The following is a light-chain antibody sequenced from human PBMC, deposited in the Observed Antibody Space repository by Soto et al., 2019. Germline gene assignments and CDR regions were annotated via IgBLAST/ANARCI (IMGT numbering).Light chain of an antibody. CDR3: ISYTTSTTWV. Sequence: QSALTQPASVSGSPGQSITISCTGTSSDLGSYNYVSWYQHHPGKAPKLVIYDVSNRPSWVSNRFSGSKSGYTASLTISGLQAEDEDDYYCISYTTSTTWVFGTGTKLTVL. V-gene: IGLV2-14*03. J-gene: IGLJ1*01. CDR2: DVS. CDR1: SSDLGSYNY.